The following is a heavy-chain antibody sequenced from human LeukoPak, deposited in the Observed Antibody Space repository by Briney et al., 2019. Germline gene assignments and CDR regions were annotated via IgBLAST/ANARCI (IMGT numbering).Heavy chain of an antibody. J-gene: IGHJ4*02. CDR2: IYHSGST. CDR3: ARLFSARGWYFYYFDY. CDR1: GYSISSGYY. V-gene: IGHV4-38-2*02. D-gene: IGHD6-19*01. Sequence: SETLSLTCTVSGYSISSGYYWGWIRQPPGKGLEWIGSIYHSGSTYHNPSLKSRVTISVDTSKNQFSLKLSSVTAAGTAVYYCARLFSARGWYFYYFDYWGQGTLVTVSS.